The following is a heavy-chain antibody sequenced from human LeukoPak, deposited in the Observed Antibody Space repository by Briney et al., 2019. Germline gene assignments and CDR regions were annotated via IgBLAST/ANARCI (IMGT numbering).Heavy chain of an antibody. V-gene: IGHV2-5*01. CDR2: IFYNDDK. Sequence: SGPTLVKPTQTLTLTCTFSGFSLSTSGVGVGWIRQPPGKALEWLALIFYNDDKRYSPSLKSRLTITKDTSKNQVVLTMTNLDPVDTATYYCAHIFLNSHGYPSYFDYWGQGALVTVSS. CDR1: GFSLSTSGVG. D-gene: IGHD5-18*01. CDR3: AHIFLNSHGYPSYFDY. J-gene: IGHJ4*02.